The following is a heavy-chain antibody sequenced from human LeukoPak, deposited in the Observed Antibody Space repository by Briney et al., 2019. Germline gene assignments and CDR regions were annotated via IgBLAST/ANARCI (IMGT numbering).Heavy chain of an antibody. V-gene: IGHV4-39*07. D-gene: IGHD3-22*01. CDR1: GGSISSSPYY. Sequence: SETLSLTCTVSGGSISSSPYYWGWIRQPPGMGLEWIGSIYYSGSTYYNPSLKSRVSISLDTSKNQFSLKLTSVTAADTAVYYCASTHYDSSGYKTYYFNYWGQGTLVTVSS. CDR2: IYYSGST. CDR3: ASTHYDSSGYKTYYFNY. J-gene: IGHJ4*02.